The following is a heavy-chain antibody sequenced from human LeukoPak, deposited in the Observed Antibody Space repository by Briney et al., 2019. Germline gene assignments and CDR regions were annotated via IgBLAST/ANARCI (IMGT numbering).Heavy chain of an antibody. J-gene: IGHJ5*02. CDR1: GGSISSYY. D-gene: IGHD2-21*02. CDR2: IYTSGST. CDR3: AREYCGGDCYSGLYNWFDP. Sequence: KPSETLSLTCTVSGGSISSYYWSWIRQPAGKGLEWIVRIYTSGSTNYNPSLKSRVTISVDKSKNQFSLKLSSVTAADTAVYYCAREYCGGDCYSGLYNWFDPWGQGTLVTVSS. V-gene: IGHV4-4*07.